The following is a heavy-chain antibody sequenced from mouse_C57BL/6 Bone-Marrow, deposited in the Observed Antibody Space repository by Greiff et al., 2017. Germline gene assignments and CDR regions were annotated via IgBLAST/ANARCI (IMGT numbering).Heavy chain of an antibody. Sequence: EVQLVESGGGLVKPGGSLKLSCAASGFTFSDYGMHWVRQAPEKGLEWVAYISRGSSTTNYADTVKGRFTIARDNSKNTLFLQMTSLRSEDTAMDCGARGNGGEWFAYWGQGTLVTVSA. CDR3: ARGNGGEWFAY. J-gene: IGHJ3*01. D-gene: IGHD2-1*01. V-gene: IGHV5-17*01. CDR2: ISRGSSTT. CDR1: GFTFSDYG.